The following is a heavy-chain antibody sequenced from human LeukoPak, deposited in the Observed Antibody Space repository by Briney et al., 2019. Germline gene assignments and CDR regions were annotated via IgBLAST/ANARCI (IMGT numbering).Heavy chain of an antibody. CDR1: GYTFTGYY. Sequence: GASVKVSCKASGYTFTGYYMHWVRQAPGQGLEWMGWINPNSGGTNYAQKFQGRVTMTRDTSISTAYMELSRLRSDDTAVYYCARRTRYYDSSGYYPNWGQGTLVTVSS. J-gene: IGHJ4*02. CDR3: ARRTRYYDSSGYYPN. V-gene: IGHV1-2*02. D-gene: IGHD3-22*01. CDR2: INPNSGGT.